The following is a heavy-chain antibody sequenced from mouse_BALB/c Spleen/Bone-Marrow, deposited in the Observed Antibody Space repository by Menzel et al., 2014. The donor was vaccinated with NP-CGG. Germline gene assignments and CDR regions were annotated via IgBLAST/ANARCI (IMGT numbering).Heavy chain of an antibody. D-gene: IGHD2-4*01. V-gene: IGHV1-7*01. Sequence: VHLVESGAELAKPGASVKMSCKASGYTFTTYWMHWVKQRPGQGLEWIGYINPSTGYTEYNQKFKDKATLTADKSSSTAYMQLSSLTSEDSAVYYCGRDYDYDYSYAMDYWGQGTSVTVSS. CDR2: INPSTGYT. CDR1: GYTFTTYW. CDR3: GRDYDYDYSYAMDY. J-gene: IGHJ4*01.